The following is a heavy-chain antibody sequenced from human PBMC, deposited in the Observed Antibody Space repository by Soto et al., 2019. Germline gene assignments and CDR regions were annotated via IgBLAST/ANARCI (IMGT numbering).Heavy chain of an antibody. D-gene: IGHD3-22*01. CDR2: IYWNDDK. Sequence: GLDLEWLGHIYWNDDKYYSTSLKSRLGLTKDTSKNQVVLTMTNVDPVDTGTYYCARLLSSALYSYDLWGQGTLVTVSS. CDR3: ARLLSSALYSYDL. V-gene: IGHV2-5*01. J-gene: IGHJ5*02.